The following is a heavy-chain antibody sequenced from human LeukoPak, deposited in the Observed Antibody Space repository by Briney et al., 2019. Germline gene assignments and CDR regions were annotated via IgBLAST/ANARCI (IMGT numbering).Heavy chain of an antibody. V-gene: IGHV3-30-3*01. CDR2: ISYHGSNK. D-gene: IGHD6-19*01. J-gene: IGHJ4*02. CDR3: ARDRSGPGDY. Sequence: PGGSLRLSCAASGFTFSSYAMHWVRQAPGKGLEWVAVISYHGSNKYYAHSVKGRFTISRDNSKNTLYLQMHSLRAEDTAVYYCARDRSGPGDYWRQGTLVTVSS. CDR1: GFTFSSYA.